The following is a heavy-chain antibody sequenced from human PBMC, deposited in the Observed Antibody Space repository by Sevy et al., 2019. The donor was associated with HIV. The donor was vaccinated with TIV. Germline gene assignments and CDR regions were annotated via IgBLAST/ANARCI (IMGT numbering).Heavy chain of an antibody. CDR1: GFSFGNRW. V-gene: IGHV3-74*01. CDR2: INPDGKTT. Sequence: GGSLRLSCAGAGFSFGNRWMHWVRQAPGKGLVWVSRINPDGKTTDYTASVKGRFTISRDNAKNTLYLQMDSLTAEDTAVYFCAREDTCWGGELDYWGQGTLVTVSS. D-gene: IGHD2-21*01. J-gene: IGHJ4*02. CDR3: AREDTCWGGELDY.